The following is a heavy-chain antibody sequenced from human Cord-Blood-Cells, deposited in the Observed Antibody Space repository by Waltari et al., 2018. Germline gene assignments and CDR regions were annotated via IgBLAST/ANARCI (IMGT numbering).Heavy chain of an antibody. V-gene: IGHV1-69*06. CDR3: ARHHCSSTSCYYYYGMTS. CDR1: GGTFSSYA. Sequence: QVQLVQSGAEVKKPGSSVKVSCKASGGTFSSYAISWVRPAPGQGLEWMGGIIPIFGTANYAQKFQGRVTITADKSTSTAYMELSSLRSEDTAVYYCARHHCSSTSCYYYYGMTSGAKGPRSPSP. J-gene: IGHJ6*02. CDR2: IIPIFGTA. D-gene: IGHD2-2*01.